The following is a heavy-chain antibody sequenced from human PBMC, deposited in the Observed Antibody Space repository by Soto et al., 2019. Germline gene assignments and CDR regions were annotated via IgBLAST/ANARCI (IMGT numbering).Heavy chain of an antibody. CDR2: IYHSGST. CDR3: ARVPGP. V-gene: IGHV4-30-2*01. J-gene: IGHJ5*02. Sequence: QLQLQESGSGLVKPSQTLSLTCAVSGGSISSGGDSWSWIRQPPGKGLEWIGYIYHSGSTYYNQSLKSRVTTSVDRYKNQFSLKLSSVTADDTAGYDCARVPGPWGQGTLVTVSS. CDR1: GGSISSGGDS.